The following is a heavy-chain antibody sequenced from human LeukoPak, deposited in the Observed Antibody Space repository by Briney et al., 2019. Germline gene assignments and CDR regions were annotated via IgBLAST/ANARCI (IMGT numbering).Heavy chain of an antibody. CDR3: ARGVLLWFGELFYYYGMDV. CDR2: IYHSGST. V-gene: IGHV4-30-2*01. CDR1: GGSISSGGYS. D-gene: IGHD3-10*01. J-gene: IGHJ6*04. Sequence: SQTLSLTCAVSGGSISSGGYSWSWIRQPPGKGLEWIGYIYHSGSTYYNPSLKSRVTISVDRSKNQFSLKLSSVTAADTAVYYCARGVLLWFGELFYYYGMDVWGKGTTVTVSS.